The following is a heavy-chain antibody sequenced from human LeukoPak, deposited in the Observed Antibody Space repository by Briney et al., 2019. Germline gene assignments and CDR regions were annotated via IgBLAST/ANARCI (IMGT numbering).Heavy chain of an antibody. Sequence: PSETLSLTCSVSGDSISSNEWWSWFRQPPGKGLEWIGEVFHSGSTNFNPSLKSRVTISIDKSKNQFSLEVTSVTAADTAIYYCARDLAVAGTNYFDFWGQGVLVTVSS. D-gene: IGHD6-19*01. CDR1: GDSISSNEW. V-gene: IGHV4-4*02. CDR3: ARDLAVAGTNYFDF. J-gene: IGHJ4*02. CDR2: VFHSGST.